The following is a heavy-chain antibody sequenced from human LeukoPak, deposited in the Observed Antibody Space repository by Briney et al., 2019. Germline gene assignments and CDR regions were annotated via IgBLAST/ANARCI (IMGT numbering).Heavy chain of an antibody. D-gene: IGHD2-2*01. CDR1: GGSISSGGYY. V-gene: IGHV4-31*03. CDR3: ARGYIVVVPAAFGWFDP. CDR2: IYYSGST. Sequence: PSQTLSLTCTVSGGSISSGGYYWSWIRQHPGKGLEWIGYIYYSGSTYYNPSLKSRVTISVDTSKNQFSLKLSSVTAADTAVYYCARGYIVVVPAAFGWFDPWGQGTLVTVSS. J-gene: IGHJ5*02.